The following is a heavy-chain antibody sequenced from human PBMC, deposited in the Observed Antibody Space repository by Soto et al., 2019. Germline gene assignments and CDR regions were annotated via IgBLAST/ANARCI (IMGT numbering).Heavy chain of an antibody. CDR3: ARGRYYDILTGYETLDY. J-gene: IGHJ4*02. CDR1: GFTFSSYS. D-gene: IGHD3-9*01. CDR2: ISSSSSTI. V-gene: IGHV3-48*02. Sequence: GGSLRLSCAASGFTFSSYSMNWVRQAPGKGLEWVSYISSSSSTIYYADSVKGRFTISRDNAKNSLYLQMNSLRDEDTAVYYCARGRYYDILTGYETLDYWGQGTLVTVSS.